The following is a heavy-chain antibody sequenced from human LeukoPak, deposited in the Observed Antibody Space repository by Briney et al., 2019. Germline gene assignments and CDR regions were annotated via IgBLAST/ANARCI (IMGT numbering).Heavy chain of an antibody. CDR2: INHSGST. J-gene: IGHJ4*02. V-gene: IGHV4-34*01. Sequence: SETLSLTCAVYGGSFSGYYWSWIRQPPGKGLEGIGEINHSGSTNYNPSLTSRVTISVDTSKNQFSLKLSSVTAADTAVYYCARARGRITIFGVVMFDYWGQGTLVTVSS. CDR1: GGSFSGYY. CDR3: ARARGRITIFGVVMFDY. D-gene: IGHD3-3*01.